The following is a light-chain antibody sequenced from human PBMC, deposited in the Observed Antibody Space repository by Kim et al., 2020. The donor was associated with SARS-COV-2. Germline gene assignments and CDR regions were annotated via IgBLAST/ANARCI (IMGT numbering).Light chain of an antibody. CDR1: KLGDKY. Sequence: GSPGQTASITCSGDKLGDKYACWYQQKPGQSPVLGIYQDSKRPSGIPERFSGSNSGNTATLTISGTQAMDEADYYCQAWDSSTAVFGGGTQLTVL. J-gene: IGLJ3*02. V-gene: IGLV3-1*01. CDR3: QAWDSSTAV. CDR2: QDS.